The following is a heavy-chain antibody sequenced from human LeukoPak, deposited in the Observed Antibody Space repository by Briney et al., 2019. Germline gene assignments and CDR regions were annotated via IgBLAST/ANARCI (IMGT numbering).Heavy chain of an antibody. D-gene: IGHD2-2*01. V-gene: IGHV5-51*01. CDR1: GYSFTNYW. J-gene: IGHJ3*02. CDR3: ARRYCYSTSCYVLHAFDI. CDR2: IYPGDSDT. Sequence: VESLKISCKGSGYSFTNYWIGWVRQMPGKGLEWMGIIYPGDSDTRYSPSFQGQVTISADKSISTAYLQWSSLKASDTAMYYCARRYCYSTSCYVLHAFDIWGQGTMVTVSS.